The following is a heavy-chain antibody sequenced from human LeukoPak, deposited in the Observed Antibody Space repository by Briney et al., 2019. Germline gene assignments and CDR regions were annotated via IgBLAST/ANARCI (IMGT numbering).Heavy chain of an antibody. J-gene: IGHJ4*02. CDR1: GGSISSYY. CDR2: IYTSGST. CDR3: AREGDIVVVPAATTFDY. Sequence: PSETLSLTCTVSGGSISSYYWSWIRQPAGKGLEWIGRIYTSGSTNYNPSLKSRVTMSVGTSKNQFSLKLSSVTAADTAVYYCAREGDIVVVPAATTFDYWGQGTLVTVSS. D-gene: IGHD2-2*01. V-gene: IGHV4-4*07.